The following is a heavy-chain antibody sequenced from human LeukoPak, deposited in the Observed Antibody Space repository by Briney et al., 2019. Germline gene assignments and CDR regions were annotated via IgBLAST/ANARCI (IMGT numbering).Heavy chain of an antibody. CDR1: GFTFSSYW. V-gene: IGHV3-7*01. CDR3: ARDGAPDAHCSSSSCAIR. Sequence: GGSLRLSCAASGFTFSSYWTNWVRQAPGMGLEWVANIKQDGSEKYYVDSVKGRFTISRDNAKNSLYLQMNSLRAEDTAVYYCARDGAPDAHCSSSSCAIRWGQGTLVTVSS. J-gene: IGHJ4*02. CDR2: IKQDGSEK. D-gene: IGHD2-2*01.